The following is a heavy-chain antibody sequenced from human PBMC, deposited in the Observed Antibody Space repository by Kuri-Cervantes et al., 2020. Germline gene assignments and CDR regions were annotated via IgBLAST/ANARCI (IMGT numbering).Heavy chain of an antibody. CDR3: AKHQLMTTVVMGYFDS. D-gene: IGHD4-23*01. J-gene: IGHJ4*02. V-gene: IGHV1-46*01. CDR1: GYTFTSYY. Sequence: ASVKVSFKASGYTFTSYYMHWVRQAPGQGLEWMGIINPSGGSTSYAQKFQGRVTMTRDTSTSTVYMELSSLRSEDTAVYYCAKHQLMTTVVMGYFDSWGQGTLVTVSS. CDR2: INPSGGST.